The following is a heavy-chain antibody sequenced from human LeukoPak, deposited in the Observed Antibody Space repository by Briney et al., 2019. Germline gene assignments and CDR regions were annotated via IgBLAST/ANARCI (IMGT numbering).Heavy chain of an antibody. J-gene: IGHJ4*02. V-gene: IGHV3-21*01. CDR1: GFIFSTYS. CDR2: ISSNSRYI. Sequence: GGSLRLSCAASGFIFSTYSMNWVRQAPGKGLEWVSSISSNSRYIYYADSVKGRFTISRDNAKNSLYLQMNSLRAEDTAVYYCARDLESAVAWAPFYFDYWGQGTLVTVSS. CDR3: ARDLESAVAWAPFYFDY. D-gene: IGHD6-19*01.